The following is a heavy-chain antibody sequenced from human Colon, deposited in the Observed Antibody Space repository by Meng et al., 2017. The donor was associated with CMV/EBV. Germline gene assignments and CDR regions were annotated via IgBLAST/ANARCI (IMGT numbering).Heavy chain of an antibody. Sequence: GGSLRLSCVASGLTLRSYAMSWVRQAPGKGLEWVSTLSGAGSATYYADSVKGRFTISRDNSRSTVYLQMNNVRDEDTAVYYCAKHPFATGLVVYFDFWGQEALVTVSS. V-gene: IGHV3-23*01. J-gene: IGHJ4*02. CDR3: AKHPFATGLVVYFDF. D-gene: IGHD3-16*01. CDR1: GLTLRSYA. CDR2: LSGAGSAT.